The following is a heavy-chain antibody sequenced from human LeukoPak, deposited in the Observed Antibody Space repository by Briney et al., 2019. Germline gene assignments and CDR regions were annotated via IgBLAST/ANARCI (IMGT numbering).Heavy chain of an antibody. CDR2: IYYTGST. CDR1: GASISNHY. V-gene: IGHV4-59*11. CDR3: ARGSTGEFDP. J-gene: IGHJ5*02. Sequence: SKTLSLTCTVSGASISNHYWSWIRQPPGKRLEWIGYIYYTGSTGHNPSLKSRVTISIDTSKDQFSLRLNSVTAADTAVYYCARGSTGEFDPWGQGTLVTVSS. D-gene: IGHD1-14*01.